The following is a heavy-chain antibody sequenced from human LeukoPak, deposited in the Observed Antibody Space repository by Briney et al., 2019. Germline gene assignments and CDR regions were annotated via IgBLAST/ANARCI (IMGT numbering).Heavy chain of an antibody. Sequence: SETLSLTCTVSGGSIRSYYWSWIRQPAGKGLEWIGRIYTTGGTNYNPSLKSRATISIDESKNQFSLKLSSATAADTAVYYCARGDTVAMGLYDYWGQGTLVTVSS. D-gene: IGHD5-12*01. CDR2: IYTTGGT. CDR3: ARGDTVAMGLYDY. J-gene: IGHJ4*02. V-gene: IGHV4-4*07. CDR1: GGSIRSYY.